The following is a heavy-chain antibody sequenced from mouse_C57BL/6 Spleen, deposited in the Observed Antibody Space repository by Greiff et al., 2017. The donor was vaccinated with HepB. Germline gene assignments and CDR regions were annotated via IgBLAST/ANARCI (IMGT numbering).Heavy chain of an antibody. CDR1: GFTFSDYG. CDR3: ARSFSTTYYYAMDY. D-gene: IGHD1-1*01. Sequence: EVQGVESGGGLVKPGGSLKLSCAASGFTFSDYGMHWVRQAPEKGLEWVAYISSGSSTIYYADTVKGRFTISRDNAKNTLFLQMTSLRSEDTAMYYCARSFSTTYYYAMDYWGQGTSVTVSS. J-gene: IGHJ4*01. CDR2: ISSGSSTI. V-gene: IGHV5-17*01.